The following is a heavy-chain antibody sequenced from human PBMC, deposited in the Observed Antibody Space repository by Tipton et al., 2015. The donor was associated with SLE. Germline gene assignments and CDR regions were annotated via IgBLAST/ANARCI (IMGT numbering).Heavy chain of an antibody. Sequence: LRLSCTVSGGSISSYYWSWIRQPPGKGLEWIGYIYYSGSTNYNPSLKSRVTISVDTSKNQFSLKLSSVTAADTAVYYCARDEQLGLRYWGQGTLVTVSS. J-gene: IGHJ4*02. CDR1: GGSISSYY. CDR3: ARDEQLGLRY. V-gene: IGHV4-59*01. D-gene: IGHD6-6*01. CDR2: IYYSGST.